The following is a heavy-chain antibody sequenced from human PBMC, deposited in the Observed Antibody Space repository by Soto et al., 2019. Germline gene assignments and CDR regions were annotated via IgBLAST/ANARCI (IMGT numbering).Heavy chain of an antibody. D-gene: IGHD1-26*01. CDR2: INAANGDT. J-gene: IGHJ6*02. Sequence: QVQLVQSGAEVKKPGASVQVSCKASGYTFTSYALHWVRQARGERPEWMGWINAANGDTKYSKKCRGRVTITRDTSASTGYMELSSLRSEDTAVYFCGRSVVGATGEILYNAMDVWGQGTTVTVSS. V-gene: IGHV1-3*01. CDR1: GYTFTSYA. CDR3: GRSVVGATGEILYNAMDV.